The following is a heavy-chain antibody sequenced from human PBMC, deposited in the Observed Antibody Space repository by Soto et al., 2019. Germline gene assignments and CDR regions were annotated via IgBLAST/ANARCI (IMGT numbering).Heavy chain of an antibody. D-gene: IGHD4-4*01. CDR2: FDPEDGET. CDR3: ATIQGIMTTVTTSRASYWFDP. CDR1: GYTLTELS. Sequence: ASVKVSCKVSGYTLTELSMHWVRQAPGKGLEWMGGFDPEDGETIYAQKFQGRVTMTEDTSTDTAYMELSSLRSEDTAVYYCATIQGIMTTVTTSRASYWFDPWGQGTLVTVSS. V-gene: IGHV1-24*01. J-gene: IGHJ5*02.